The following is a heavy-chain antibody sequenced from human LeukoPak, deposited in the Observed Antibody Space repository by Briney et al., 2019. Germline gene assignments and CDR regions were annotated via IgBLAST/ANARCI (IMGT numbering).Heavy chain of an antibody. CDR3: ARASSGSFYYFDY. CDR1: GGSISSGGYS. J-gene: IGHJ4*02. D-gene: IGHD3-22*01. CDR2: INNSGST. V-gene: IGHV4-61*02. Sequence: PSETLSLTCAVSGGSISSGGYSWSWIRQPAGKGLEWIGRINNSGSTKYNPSLKSRVTMSVDMSKNQFSLKMTSVTAADTAVYYCARASSGSFYYFDYWGQGTPVTASS.